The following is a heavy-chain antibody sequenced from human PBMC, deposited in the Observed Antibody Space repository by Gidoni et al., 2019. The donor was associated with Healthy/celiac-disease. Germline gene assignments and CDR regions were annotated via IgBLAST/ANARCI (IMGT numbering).Heavy chain of an antibody. V-gene: IGHV4-34*01. Sequence: QVQLQQWGAGLLKPSETLSLTCAVYGGSFSGYYWSWIRQPPGKGLEWIGEINHSGSTNYNPSLKSRVTISVDTSKNQFSLKLSSVTAADTAVYYCARGDGFLGELSLYRGSVAYWGQGTLVTVSS. D-gene: IGHD3-16*02. CDR1: GGSFSGYY. CDR3: ARGDGFLGELSLYRGSVAY. CDR2: INHSGST. J-gene: IGHJ4*02.